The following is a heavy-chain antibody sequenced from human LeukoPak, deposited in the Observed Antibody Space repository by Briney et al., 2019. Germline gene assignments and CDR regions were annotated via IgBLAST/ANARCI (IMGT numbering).Heavy chain of an antibody. CDR3: AREDYHYYGMDV. V-gene: IGHV3-53*01. CDR1: EFSFRSYT. Sequence: GGSLRLSCAASEFSFRSYTMHWVRQAPGKGLEWVSVIYSGGSTYYADSVKGRFTISRDNSKNTLYLQMNSLRAEDTAVYYCAREDYHYYGMDVWGQGTTVTVSS. J-gene: IGHJ6*02. CDR2: IYSGGST.